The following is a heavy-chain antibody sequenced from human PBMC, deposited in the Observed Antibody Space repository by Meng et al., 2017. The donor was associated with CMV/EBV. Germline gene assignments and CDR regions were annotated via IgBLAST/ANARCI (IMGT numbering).Heavy chain of an antibody. Sequence: GESLKISCAASGFTFSSYAMHWVRQAPGKGLEWVAVISYDGSNKYYADSVKGRFTISRDNSKNTLYLQMNSLRAEDTAVYYCARDLRYCSSTSCYTIRYYYGMDVWGQGTTVTVSS. CDR1: GFTFSSYA. CDR3: ARDLRYCSSTSCYTIRYYYGMDV. J-gene: IGHJ6*02. V-gene: IGHV3-30*04. D-gene: IGHD2-2*02. CDR2: ISYDGSNK.